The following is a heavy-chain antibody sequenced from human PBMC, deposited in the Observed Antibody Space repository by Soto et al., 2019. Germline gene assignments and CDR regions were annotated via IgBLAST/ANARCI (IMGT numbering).Heavy chain of an antibody. Sequence: ASVKVSCKASGYTFTGYYMRWVRQAPGQGLEWMGWINPNSGGTNYAQKFQGWVTMARDTSISTAYMELSRLRSDDTAVYYCARGPILYRSEGDRSFDYWGQGSLVTVSS. V-gene: IGHV1-2*04. CDR1: GYTFTGYY. CDR3: ARGPILYRSEGDRSFDY. D-gene: IGHD2-2*02. J-gene: IGHJ4*02. CDR2: INPNSGGT.